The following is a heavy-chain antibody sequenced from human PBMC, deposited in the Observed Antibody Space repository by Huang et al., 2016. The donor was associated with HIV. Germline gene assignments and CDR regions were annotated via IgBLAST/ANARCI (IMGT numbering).Heavy chain of an antibody. V-gene: IGHV4-61*09. CDR1: GASVSSGSYY. CDR3: ARDRFYSGSSYAFDV. D-gene: IGHD3-10*01. Sequence: QVQLQESGPGSVKPSQTLSLTCTVSGASVSSGSYYWTWIRQPAGKGLEWLGQISTSKTTNYNPSLQTRVTISVDTSKNQFSLELSSVTAADTAVYYCARDRFYSGSSYAFDVWGQGTMVTVSS. J-gene: IGHJ3*01. CDR2: ISTSKTT.